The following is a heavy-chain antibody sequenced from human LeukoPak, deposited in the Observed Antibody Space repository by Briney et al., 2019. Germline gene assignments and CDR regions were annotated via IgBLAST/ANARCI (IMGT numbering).Heavy chain of an antibody. Sequence: PGGSLRLSCVASGFPLSSYWMTWVRQAPGKGLEWVANIKQDGSKKSYVGSVKGRFTISRDNAKNSLYLQMNSLRAEDTAIYYCTRVGYIDEGIDYWGQGTLVTVSS. J-gene: IGHJ4*02. CDR3: TRVGYIDEGIDY. CDR2: IKQDGSKK. CDR1: GFPLSSYW. D-gene: IGHD5-24*01. V-gene: IGHV3-7*04.